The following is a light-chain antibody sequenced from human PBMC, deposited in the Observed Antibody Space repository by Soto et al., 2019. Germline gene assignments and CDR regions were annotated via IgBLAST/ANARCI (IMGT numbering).Light chain of an antibody. Sequence: QSAPTQPASVSGSPGQSITISCTGTISDIGGYNFISWYQHHPGKAPKLVIYDVNNRPSGISYRFSGSKSGNTASLTISGLQAEDEADYYCASYTRTTTLVFGGGTKVTVL. CDR2: DVN. CDR1: ISDIGGYNF. CDR3: ASYTRTTTLV. V-gene: IGLV2-14*01. J-gene: IGLJ2*01.